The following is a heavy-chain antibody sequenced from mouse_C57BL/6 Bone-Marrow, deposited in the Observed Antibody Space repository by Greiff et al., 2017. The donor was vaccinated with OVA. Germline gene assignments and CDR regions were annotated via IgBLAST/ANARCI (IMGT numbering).Heavy chain of an antibody. V-gene: IGHV1-82*01. D-gene: IGHD2-2*01. CDR2: IYPGDGDT. CDR3: AGGRGGYPSFAY. Sequence: QVQLQQSGPELVKPGASVKISCKASGYAFSSSWMNWVKQRPGKGLEWIGRIYPGDGDTNYNGKFKGKATLTADKSSSTAYMQLSILTSEDSAVYFCAGGRGGYPSFAYWGQGTLVTVSA. J-gene: IGHJ3*01. CDR1: GYAFSSSW.